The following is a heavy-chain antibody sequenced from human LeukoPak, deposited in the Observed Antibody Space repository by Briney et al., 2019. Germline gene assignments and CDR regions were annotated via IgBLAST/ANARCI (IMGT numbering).Heavy chain of an antibody. D-gene: IGHD1-26*01. J-gene: IGHJ4*02. Sequence: GGSLRLSCAASGFTFSSYGMSWVRQAPGKGLEWVSTISGGGGGTYYADSVKGRFTIFRDNSKNTLFLQMNSLRVEDTAVYHCASRVGATGGPFDYRGQGTLVTVSS. CDR2: ISGGGGGT. V-gene: IGHV3-23*01. CDR3: ASRVGATGGPFDY. CDR1: GFTFSSYG.